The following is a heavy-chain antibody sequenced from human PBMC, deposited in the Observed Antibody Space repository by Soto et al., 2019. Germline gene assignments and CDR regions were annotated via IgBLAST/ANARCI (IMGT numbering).Heavy chain of an antibody. J-gene: IGHJ4*02. CDR2: IYYSGTT. CDR3: ARREIQGPIDY. CDR1: GYCISSSNW. D-gene: IGHD1-26*01. V-gene: IGHV4-28*01. Sequence: QVQLRESGPGLVKPSDTLSLTCAVSGYCISSSNWWGWIRQPPGKGLEWIGYIYYSGTTYYNPSLKSRVTMSVDTSKNQFSLKLTSVTAVDTAVYYCARREIQGPIDYWGQGTLVTVSS.